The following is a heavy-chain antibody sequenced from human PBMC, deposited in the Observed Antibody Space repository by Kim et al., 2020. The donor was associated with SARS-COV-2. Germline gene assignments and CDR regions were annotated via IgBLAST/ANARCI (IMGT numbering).Heavy chain of an antibody. J-gene: IGHJ4*02. CDR1: GYTFTDYF. CDR3: ARQFCSSSTCVLYFDY. CDR2: INTRSGNT. V-gene: IGHV1-3*04. Sequence: ASVKVSCKASGYTFTDYFLQLVRQAPGQRLEWMGWINTRSGNTQYSENLQAKVTISRDTSASTSYMELSRLESEDTGVYYCARQFCSSSTCVLYFDYWGQGSLLTVSS. D-gene: IGHD2-2*01.